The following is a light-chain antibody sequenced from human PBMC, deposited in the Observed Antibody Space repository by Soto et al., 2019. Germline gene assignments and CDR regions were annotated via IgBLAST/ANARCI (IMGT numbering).Light chain of an antibody. CDR3: QQSYSTPQT. CDR1: QSISSY. Sequence: DIQMTQSPSSLSASVVDRVTITCRASQSISSYLNWYQQKPGKAPKLLIYAASSLQSGVPSRFSGSGSGTDFTLTISSLQPEDFATYYCQQSYSTPQTFGQGTKVDSK. J-gene: IGKJ1*01. CDR2: AAS. V-gene: IGKV1-39*01.